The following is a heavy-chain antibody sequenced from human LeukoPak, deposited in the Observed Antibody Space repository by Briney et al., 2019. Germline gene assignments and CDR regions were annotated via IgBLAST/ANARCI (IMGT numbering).Heavy chain of an antibody. V-gene: IGHV4-59*01. J-gene: IGHJ5*02. D-gene: IGHD3-3*01. CDR2: ISYIGST. CDR3: ARAGFLEWRGYNWFDP. Sequence: SETLSLTCTVSGGSISSYYWSWIRQPPGKGLEWIGYISYIGSTNYNPSLKSRVTISVDTSKNQFSLKLSSVTAADTAVYYCARAGFLEWRGYNWFDPWGQGTLVTVSS. CDR1: GGSISSYY.